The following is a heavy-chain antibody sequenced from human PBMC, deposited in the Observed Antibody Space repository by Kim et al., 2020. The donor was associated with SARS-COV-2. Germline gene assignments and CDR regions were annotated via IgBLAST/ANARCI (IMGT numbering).Heavy chain of an antibody. J-gene: IGHJ4*02. CDR1: GFTFSSYA. Sequence: GGSLRLSCAASGFTFSSYAMSWVRQAPGKGLEWVTAISGSGGSTYYADSVKGRFTISRDNSKNTLYLQMNSLRAEDTAVYYCAKDKRIIGVVIMTYWGQGTLVTVSS. CDR3: AKDKRIIGVVIMTY. D-gene: IGHD3-3*01. CDR2: ISGSGGST. V-gene: IGHV3-23*01.